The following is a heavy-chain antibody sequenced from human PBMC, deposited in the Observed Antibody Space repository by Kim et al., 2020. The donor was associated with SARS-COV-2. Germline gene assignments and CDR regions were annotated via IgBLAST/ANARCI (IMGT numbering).Heavy chain of an antibody. J-gene: IGHJ4*02. D-gene: IGHD1-26*01. V-gene: IGHV3-30*01. CDR3: ARGHSGSYYYCDY. Sequence: SANSGKGRFTISRDNSKNTLYLQMDSLRAEDSAVYYCARGHSGSYYYCDYWGQGTLVTVSS.